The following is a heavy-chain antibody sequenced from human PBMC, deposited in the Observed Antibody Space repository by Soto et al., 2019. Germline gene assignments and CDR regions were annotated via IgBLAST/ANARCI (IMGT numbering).Heavy chain of an antibody. CDR2: ISSTTNYI. CDR3: ARESEDLTSNFDY. J-gene: IGHJ4*02. CDR1: GFTFTRYS. Sequence: LGLSCAASGFTFTRYSMNWVRQAPGKGLEWVSSISSTTNYIYYGDSMKGRFTISRDNAKNSLYLEMNSLRAEDTAVYYCARESEDLTSNFDYWGQGTLVTVSS. V-gene: IGHV3-21*06.